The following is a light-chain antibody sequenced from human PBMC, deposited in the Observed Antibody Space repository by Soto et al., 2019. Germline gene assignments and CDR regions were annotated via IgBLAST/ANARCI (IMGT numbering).Light chain of an antibody. J-gene: IGKJ3*01. CDR2: AAS. V-gene: IGKV1-12*02. CDR3: QQIGSYSFT. CDR1: QDISNW. Sequence: IQMTQSPSSVSASIGDRITVTCRASQDISNWLAWYQQKPGQAPTLLIFAASTFHSGVPSRFGGSGSGTDFTLTISRLQPEDFATYYCQQIGSYSFTFGHGTKVDI.